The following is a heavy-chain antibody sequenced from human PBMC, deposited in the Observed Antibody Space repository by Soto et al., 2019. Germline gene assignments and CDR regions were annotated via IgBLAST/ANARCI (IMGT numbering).Heavy chain of an antibody. CDR2: MYSGGNS. J-gene: IGHJ5*02. Sequence: PGGSLRLSCAASGFIVSSNYMSWVRQAPGKGLEWVSTMYSGGNSYYVDSVKGRFTTSRDISKNALYLQMNSLRAEDTAMYYCTRGDLWGQGTLVTVSS. CDR3: TRGDL. V-gene: IGHV3-53*01. CDR1: GFIVSSNY.